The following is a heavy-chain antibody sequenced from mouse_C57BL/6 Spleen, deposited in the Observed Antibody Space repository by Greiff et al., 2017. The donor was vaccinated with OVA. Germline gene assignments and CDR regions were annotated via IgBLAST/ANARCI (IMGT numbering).Heavy chain of an antibody. CDR1: GYSITSGYY. D-gene: IGHD1-1*01. J-gene: IGHJ4*01. Sequence: ESGPGLVKPSQSLSLTCSVTGYSITSGYYWNWIRQFPGNKLEWMGYISYDGSNNYNPSLKNRISITRDTSKNQFFLKLNPVTTEDTATYYCARNYGSSLYAMDYWGQGTSVTVSS. CDR2: ISYDGSN. CDR3: ARNYGSSLYAMDY. V-gene: IGHV3-6*01.